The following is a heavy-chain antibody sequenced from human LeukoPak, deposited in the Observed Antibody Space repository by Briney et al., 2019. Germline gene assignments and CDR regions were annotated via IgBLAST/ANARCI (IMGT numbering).Heavy chain of an antibody. D-gene: IGHD6-19*01. CDR2: IKQDGSEK. Sequence: GGSLRLSCAASGFTFSTYWMSWVRQAPGKGLGWVANIKQDGSEKYYVDSVKGRFTISRDNAKNSLYLQMNSLRAEDTAVYYCASPYSNGWDLDYWGQGTLVTVSS. CDR1: GFTFSTYW. J-gene: IGHJ4*02. CDR3: ASPYSNGWDLDY. V-gene: IGHV3-7*01.